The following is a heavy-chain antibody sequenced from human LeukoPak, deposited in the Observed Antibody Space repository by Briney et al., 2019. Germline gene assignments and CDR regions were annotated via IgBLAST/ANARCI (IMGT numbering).Heavy chain of an antibody. V-gene: IGHV3-30*02. CDR2: IRYDGTNK. Sequence: GGSLRLSRAASGFTFSTYGMHWVRQAPGKGLEWVAFIRYDGTNKYYADSVKGRITISRDNSKNTLYLQMNSLRAEDTAVYYCAKVRWGSDNALDSWGQGTLVTASS. CDR3: AKVRWGSDNALDS. D-gene: IGHD3-16*01. CDR1: GFTFSTYG. J-gene: IGHJ4*02.